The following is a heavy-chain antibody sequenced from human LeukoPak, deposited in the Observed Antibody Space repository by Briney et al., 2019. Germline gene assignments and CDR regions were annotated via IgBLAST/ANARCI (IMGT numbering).Heavy chain of an antibody. J-gene: IGHJ6*03. Sequence: PGGSLRLSCAASGFTFSSYWMHWVRQAPGKGLVWVSRINSDGSSTSYADSVKGRFTISRDNAKNTLYLQMNSLRAEDTAVYYCARGTLGYCSGGSCPTYYYYYYTDVWGKGTTVTVSS. CDR3: ARGTLGYCSGGSCPTYYYYYYTDV. CDR1: GFTFSSYW. V-gene: IGHV3-74*01. D-gene: IGHD2-15*01. CDR2: INSDGSST.